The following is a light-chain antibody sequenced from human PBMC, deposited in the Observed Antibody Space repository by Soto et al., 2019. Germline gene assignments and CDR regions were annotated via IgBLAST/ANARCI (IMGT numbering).Light chain of an antibody. CDR3: KKYDSAPWT. J-gene: IGKJ1*01. Sequence: IQMTQSPSSLSASVGDRVIITCRASQGIGNSLAWYQQKAGRVPKLLMHSASTLLSGLPSRFSGSGSGTDFTLTISSLQPEDVATYYCKKYDSAPWTFGQGTKVEIK. V-gene: IGKV1-27*01. CDR1: QGIGNS. CDR2: SAS.